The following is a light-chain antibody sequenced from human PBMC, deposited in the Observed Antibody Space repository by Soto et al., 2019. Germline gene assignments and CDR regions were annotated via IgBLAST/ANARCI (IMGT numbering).Light chain of an antibody. CDR3: QQYGPSPMYT. J-gene: IGKJ2*01. Sequence: EIVLTQSPGTLTLSPGERATLSCRASQSVSSNYLAWYQQKPGQAPRLLIYATSRRAAGIPHRFSGSGSGTDFTLTISRLEPEDFAVYYCQQYGPSPMYTFGQGTKLEIK. CDR1: QSVSSNY. CDR2: ATS. V-gene: IGKV3-20*01.